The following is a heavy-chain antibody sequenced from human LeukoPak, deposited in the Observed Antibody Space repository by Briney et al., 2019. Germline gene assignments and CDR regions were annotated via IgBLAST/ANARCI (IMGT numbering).Heavy chain of an antibody. J-gene: IGHJ5*02. V-gene: IGHV1-18*01. CDR3: ARGHRSSTSCNWFDP. D-gene: IGHD2-2*01. CDR2: ISAYNGNT. CDR1: GGTFSSYA. Sequence: GASVKVSCKASGGTFSSYAISWVRQAPGQGLEWMGWISAYNGNTNYAQKLQGRVTMTTDTSTSTAYMELRSLRSDDTAVYYCARGHRSSTSCNWFDPWGQGTLVTVSS.